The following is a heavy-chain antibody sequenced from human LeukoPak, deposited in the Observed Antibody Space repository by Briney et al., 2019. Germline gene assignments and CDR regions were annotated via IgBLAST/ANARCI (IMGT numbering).Heavy chain of an antibody. D-gene: IGHD6-19*01. CDR2: ISSSGSTI. CDR3: ARETPQRGGWDYVDY. CDR1: GFTFSGYE. J-gene: IGHJ4*02. V-gene: IGHV3-48*03. Sequence: GGSLTLSCAASGFTFSGYEMNWVRQAPGKGLEWVSYISSSGSTIYYADSVKGRFTISRDNAKNSLFLQMNSLRAEDTAVYYCARETPQRGGWDYVDYWGQGTLGTVSS.